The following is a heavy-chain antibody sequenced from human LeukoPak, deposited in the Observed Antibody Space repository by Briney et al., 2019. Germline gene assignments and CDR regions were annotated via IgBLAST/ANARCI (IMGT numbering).Heavy chain of an antibody. D-gene: IGHD6-13*01. CDR1: GFTFSSYA. V-gene: IGHV3-64*01. J-gene: IGHJ4*02. Sequence: PGGSLRLSCAASGFTFSSYAMHWVRQAPGKGLEYVSAISSNGGSTYYANSVKGRFTISRDNSKNTLYLQMGSLRAEDMAVYYCARGQQLDYLYYFDYWGQGTLVTVSS. CDR3: ARGQQLDYLYYFDY. CDR2: ISSNGGST.